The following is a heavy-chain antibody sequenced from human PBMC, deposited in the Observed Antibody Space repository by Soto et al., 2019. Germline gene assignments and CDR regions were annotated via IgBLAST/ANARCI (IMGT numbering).Heavy chain of an antibody. CDR2: ISYDGSNK. D-gene: IGHD3-10*01. Sequence: QVQLVESGGGVVQPGRSLRLSCAASGFTFSSYGMHWVRQAPGKGLEWVAVISYDGSNKYYADSVKGRFTISRDNSKNTLYLQMNSLRAEDTAVYYCAKDQGSGSGGPGRYYYYYGMDVWGQGTTVTVSS. V-gene: IGHV3-30*18. J-gene: IGHJ6*02. CDR1: GFTFSSYG. CDR3: AKDQGSGSGGPGRYYYYYGMDV.